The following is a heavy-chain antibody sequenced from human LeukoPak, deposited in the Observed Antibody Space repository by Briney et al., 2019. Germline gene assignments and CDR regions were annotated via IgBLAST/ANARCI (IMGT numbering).Heavy chain of an antibody. D-gene: IGHD7-27*01. V-gene: IGHV4-38-2*02. Sequence: PSETLSLTCTVSGSPISSAYYWGWIRQPPGKGLEWIGSLYHSGSTYYTPSLKSRVTISVDTSKNQFSLRLSSVTAADTAVYYCGRISWGSTHYYFDYWGQGTLVTVSS. CDR2: LYHSGST. CDR3: GRISWGSTHYYFDY. CDR1: GSPISSAYY. J-gene: IGHJ4*02.